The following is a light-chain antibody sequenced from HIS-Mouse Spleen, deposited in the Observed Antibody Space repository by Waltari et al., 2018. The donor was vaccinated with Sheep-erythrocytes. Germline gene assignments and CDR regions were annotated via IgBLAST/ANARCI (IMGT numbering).Light chain of an antibody. Sequence: SYELTQPPSVSVSPGQTASITCSGATLGDKYACWYQQKPGQSPVLVIYQDSKRPSGIPERFSGSNSGNTATLTISGTQAMDEADYYCQAWDSSTGVVFGGGTKLTVL. CDR2: QDS. CDR3: QAWDSSTGVV. V-gene: IGLV3-1*01. CDR1: TLGDKY. J-gene: IGLJ2*01.